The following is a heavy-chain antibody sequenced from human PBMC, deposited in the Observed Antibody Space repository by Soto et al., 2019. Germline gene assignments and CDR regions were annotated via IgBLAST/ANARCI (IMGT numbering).Heavy chain of an antibody. J-gene: IGHJ4*02. CDR3: AREGFDHRPDY. V-gene: IGHV4-4*02. Sequence: QVQLQASGPGLVKPSETLSLTCAVSGDSISSPNWWSWYRQTPGKGLELIGEMFASGSSNSNPSLNGRVSRSLDTSKNHFSLKLTSLTASDTAIYYCAREGFDHRPDYLGQGIPVTVSS. CDR2: MFASGSS. CDR1: GDSISSPNW.